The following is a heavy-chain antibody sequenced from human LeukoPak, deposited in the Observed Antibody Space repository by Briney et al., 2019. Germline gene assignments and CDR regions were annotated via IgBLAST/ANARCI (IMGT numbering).Heavy chain of an antibody. V-gene: IGHV3-21*01. CDR3: ARDATMVRGVISY. CDR1: GFTFSSYS. D-gene: IGHD3-10*01. J-gene: IGHJ4*02. Sequence: PGGSLRLSCAASGFTFSSYSMNWVRRAPGKGLEWVSSISSSSSYIYYADSVKGRFTISRDNAKNSLYLQMNSLRAEDTAVYYCARDATMVRGVISYWGQGTLVTVSS. CDR2: ISSSSSYI.